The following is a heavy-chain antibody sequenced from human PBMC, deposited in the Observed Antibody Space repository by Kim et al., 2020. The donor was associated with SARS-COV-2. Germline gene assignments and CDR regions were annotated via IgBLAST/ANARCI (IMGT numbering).Heavy chain of an antibody. Sequence: GATTTTADSGKGRFTISRDHSTNTLYLQMSSLRAEDTAIYYCANPRQPDYWGQGTLVTVSS. CDR3: ANPRQPDY. D-gene: IGHD6-13*01. J-gene: IGHJ4*02. V-gene: IGHV3-23*01. CDR2: GATT.